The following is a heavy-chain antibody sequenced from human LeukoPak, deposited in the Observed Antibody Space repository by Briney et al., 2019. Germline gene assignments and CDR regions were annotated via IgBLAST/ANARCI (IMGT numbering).Heavy chain of an antibody. CDR1: GFTFSSYE. CDR3: AKDKMATITDYYYYMDV. D-gene: IGHD5-24*01. Sequence: GGSLRLSCAASGFTFSSYEMNWVRQAPGKGLEWVSYISSSGSTIYYADSVKGRVTISRDNAKNSLYLQMNGLRAEDTALYYCAKDKMATITDYYYYMDVWGKGTTVTVSS. V-gene: IGHV3-48*03. CDR2: ISSSGSTI. J-gene: IGHJ6*03.